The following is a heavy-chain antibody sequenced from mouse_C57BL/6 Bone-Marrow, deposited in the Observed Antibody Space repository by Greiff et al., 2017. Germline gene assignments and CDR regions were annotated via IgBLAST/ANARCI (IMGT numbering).Heavy chain of an antibody. V-gene: IGHV1-52*01. CDR1: GYTFTSYW. CDR2: IDPSDSET. J-gene: IGHJ2*01. CDR3: ARDRYYFDY. Sequence: QVQLKQSGAELVRPGSSVKLSCKASGYTFTSYWMHWVKQRPIQGLEWIGNIDPSDSETHYNQKFKDKATLTVDKSSSTAYMQLSSLTSEDSAVYYCARDRYYFDYWGQGTTLTVSS.